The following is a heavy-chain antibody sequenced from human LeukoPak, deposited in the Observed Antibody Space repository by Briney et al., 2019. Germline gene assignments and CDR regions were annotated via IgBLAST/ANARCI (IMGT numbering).Heavy chain of an antibody. V-gene: IGHV4-59*01. D-gene: IGHD1-26*01. Sequence: SETLSLTCTVSGGSISRDYWSWIRQPPGKGLEWIGYIYYSGSTNYNPSLKSRVTISVDTSKNQFSLKLSSVTAADTAVYYCARAVGALFDYWGQGTLVTVSS. J-gene: IGHJ4*02. CDR2: IYYSGST. CDR1: GGSISRDY. CDR3: ARAVGALFDY.